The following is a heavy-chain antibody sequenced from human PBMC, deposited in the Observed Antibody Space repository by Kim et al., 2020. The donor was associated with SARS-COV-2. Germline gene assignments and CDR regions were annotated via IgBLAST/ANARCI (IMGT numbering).Heavy chain of an antibody. Sequence: GGSLRLSCAASGFTFSSYAMSWVRQAPGKGLEWVSTISGSGGNTYYADSVKGRFTISRDNSKNTLYLQMNSLRAEDTAVYYCLAGVRGDLDYWGQGTLVTVSS. J-gene: IGHJ4*02. CDR1: GFTFSSYA. V-gene: IGHV3-23*01. D-gene: IGHD3-16*01. CDR2: ISGSGGNT. CDR3: LAGVRGDLDY.